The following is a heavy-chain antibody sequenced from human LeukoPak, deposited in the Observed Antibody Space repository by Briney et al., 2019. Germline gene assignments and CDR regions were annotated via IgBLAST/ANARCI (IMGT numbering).Heavy chain of an antibody. J-gene: IGHJ4*02. D-gene: IGHD6-19*01. Sequence: SVKVSCKASGGTFSSYAISWVRQAPGQGLEWMGGIIPIFGTANYAQKFQGRVTITADKSTSTAYMELSSLRSEDTAVYYCARDWADRSGWYFWGQGTQVTVSS. CDR1: GGTFSSYA. V-gene: IGHV1-69*06. CDR2: IIPIFGTA. CDR3: ARDWADRSGWYF.